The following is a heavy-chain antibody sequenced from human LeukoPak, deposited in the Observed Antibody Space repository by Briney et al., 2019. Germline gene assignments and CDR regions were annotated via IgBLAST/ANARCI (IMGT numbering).Heavy chain of an antibody. CDR3: ARVRGYSYGTRDWYFDL. J-gene: IGHJ2*01. V-gene: IGHV3-30*04. CDR2: ISYDGSNK. CDR1: GFTFSSYA. Sequence: PGGSLRLSCAASGFTFSSYAMHWVRQAPGKGLEWVAVISYDGSNKYYADSVKGRFTISRDNSKNALYLQMNSLRAEDTAVYYCARVRGYSYGTRDWYFDLWGRGTLVTVSS. D-gene: IGHD5-18*01.